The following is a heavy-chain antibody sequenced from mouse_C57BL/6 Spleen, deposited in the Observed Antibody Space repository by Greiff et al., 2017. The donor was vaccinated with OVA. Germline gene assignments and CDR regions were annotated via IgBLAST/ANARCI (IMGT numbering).Heavy chain of an antibody. D-gene: IGHD2-3*01. CDR2: ISLKSDNYAT. J-gene: IGHJ4*01. V-gene: IGHV6-3*01. CDR1: GFTFSNYW. Sequence: DVMLVESGGGLVQPGGSMKLSCVASGFTFSNYWMNWVRQSPEKGLEWVAQISLKSDNYATHYAESVKGRFTIARDDSKSSVDLQMNNLRADDTGSYYCTVLYDGHYYAMDYWGQGTSVTVSS. CDR3: TVLYDGHYYAMDY.